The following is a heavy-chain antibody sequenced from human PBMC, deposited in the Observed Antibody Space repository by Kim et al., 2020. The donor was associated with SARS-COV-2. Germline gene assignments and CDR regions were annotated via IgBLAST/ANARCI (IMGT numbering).Heavy chain of an antibody. CDR3: ARVAGYPLGDFDY. D-gene: IGHD3-9*01. CDR2: IYYSGST. Sequence: SETLSLTCTVSGGSISSSSYYWGWIRQPPGKGLEWIGSIYYSGSTYYNPSLKSRVTISVDTSKNQFSLKLSSVTAADTAVYYCARVAGYPLGDFDYWGQGTLVTVSS. V-gene: IGHV4-39*07. J-gene: IGHJ4*02. CDR1: GGSISSSSYY.